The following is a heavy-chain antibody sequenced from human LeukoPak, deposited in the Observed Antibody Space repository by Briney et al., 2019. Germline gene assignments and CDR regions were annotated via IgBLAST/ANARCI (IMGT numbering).Heavy chain of an antibody. Sequence: PSETLSLTCTVSGSSIGNYYWSWIRQPPGKGLEWIGYIYYSGSTNYNPSLKSRVTISVDTSKNQFSLRLSSVTAADTAVYYCARDGGYCGGDCYFYWGQGTLVTVSS. CDR1: GSSIGNYY. CDR2: IYYSGST. CDR3: ARDGGYCGGDCYFY. D-gene: IGHD2-21*02. J-gene: IGHJ4*02. V-gene: IGHV4-59*01.